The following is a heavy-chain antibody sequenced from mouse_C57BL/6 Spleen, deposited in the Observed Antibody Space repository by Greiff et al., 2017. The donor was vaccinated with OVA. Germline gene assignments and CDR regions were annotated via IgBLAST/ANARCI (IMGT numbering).Heavy chain of an antibody. J-gene: IGHJ4*01. Sequence: VQLQQSGAELVMPGASVKLSCKASGYTFTSYWMHWVKQRPGQGLEWIGEIDPSDSYTNYNQKFKGKSTLTVDKSSSTAYMQLSSLTSEDSAVYYCARRGSYYYYAMDYWGQGTSVTVSS. V-gene: IGHV1-69*01. CDR2: IDPSDSYT. CDR3: ARRGSYYYYAMDY. CDR1: GYTFTSYW. D-gene: IGHD2-10*01.